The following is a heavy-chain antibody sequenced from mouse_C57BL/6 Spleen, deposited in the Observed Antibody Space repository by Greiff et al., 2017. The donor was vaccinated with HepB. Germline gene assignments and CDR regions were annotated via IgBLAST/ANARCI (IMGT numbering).Heavy chain of an antibody. V-gene: IGHV2-2*01. D-gene: IGHD1-1*01. CDR3: ARNRYGSSPYYFDY. CDR1: GFSLTSYG. Sequence: VKLQESGPGLVQPSQSLSITCTVSGFSLTSYGVHWVRQSPGKGLEWLGVIWSGGSTDYNAAFISRLSISKDNSKSQVFFKMNSLQADDTAIYYCARNRYGSSPYYFDYWGQGTTLTVSS. J-gene: IGHJ2*01. CDR2: IWSGGST.